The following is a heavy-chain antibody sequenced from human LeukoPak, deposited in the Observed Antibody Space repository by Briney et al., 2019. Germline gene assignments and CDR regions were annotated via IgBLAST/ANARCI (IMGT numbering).Heavy chain of an antibody. Sequence: PGGSLRLSCAASGFTFSSYAMHWVRQAPGKGLEWVAVISYDGSNKYYADSVKGRFTISRDNSKNTLYLQMNSLRAEDTAVYYCARDEPNYFDYWGQGTLVTVSS. V-gene: IGHV3-30-3*01. J-gene: IGHJ4*02. CDR1: GFTFSSYA. CDR3: ARDEPNYFDY. D-gene: IGHD1-14*01. CDR2: ISYDGSNK.